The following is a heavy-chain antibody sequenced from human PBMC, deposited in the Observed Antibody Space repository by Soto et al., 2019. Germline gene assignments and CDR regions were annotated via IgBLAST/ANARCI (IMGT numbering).Heavy chain of an antibody. CDR1: GGSISSYY. V-gene: IGHV4-59*01. CDR3: AKDGAPDVEMATIFFDY. J-gene: IGHJ4*02. D-gene: IGHD5-12*01. CDR2: IYYSGIT. Sequence: PSETLSLTCTVSGGSISSYYWSWIRQPPGKGLEWIGYIYYSGITDYNPSLKSRVTISVDTSKSQFSLKLSSVTAADTAVYYCAKDGAPDVEMATIFFDYWGQGTLVTVSS.